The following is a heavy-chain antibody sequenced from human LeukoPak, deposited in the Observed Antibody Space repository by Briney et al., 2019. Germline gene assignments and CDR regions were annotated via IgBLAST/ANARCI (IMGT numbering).Heavy chain of an antibody. CDR3: ARGDRGYINSPLDY. CDR2: ISAYNGDT. D-gene: IGHD1-1*01. V-gene: IGHV1-18*01. Sequence: ASVKVFCKASGYTFTSYGISWVRQAPGQGLEGRGWISAYNGDTNYAQKLQGRLTMTTDTSTSTAYMELRSLRSDDTAVYYCARGDRGYINSPLDYWGQGTLVTVSS. J-gene: IGHJ4*02. CDR1: GYTFTSYG.